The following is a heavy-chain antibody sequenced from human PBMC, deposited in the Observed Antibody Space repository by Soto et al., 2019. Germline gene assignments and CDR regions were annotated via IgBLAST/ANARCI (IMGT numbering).Heavy chain of an antibody. CDR1: GGSISSVGYY. V-gene: IGHV4-31*03. Sequence: QVQLQESGPGLVKPSQTLSLPCTVSGGSISSVGYYWSWIRQHPGKGLEWIGYIYNSGSTHYNPPLKSRITMSVDTSKNQFSLKLSSVTVADTAVYFCARETVGTIDRWGQGTLVTVSS. CDR2: IYNSGST. CDR3: ARETVGTIDR. D-gene: IGHD5-12*01. J-gene: IGHJ5*02.